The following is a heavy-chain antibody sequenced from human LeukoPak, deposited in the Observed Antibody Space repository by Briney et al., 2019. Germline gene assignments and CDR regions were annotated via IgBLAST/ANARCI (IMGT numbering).Heavy chain of an antibody. CDR1: GYTFTGYY. CDR2: ISAYNGNT. D-gene: IGHD3-9*01. J-gene: IGHJ4*02. CDR3: ARAYYDILTGSEFDY. V-gene: IGHV1-18*04. Sequence: ASVKVSCKASGYTFTGYYIQWVRQAPGQGLEWMGWISAYNGNTNYAQKLQGRVTMTTDTSTSTAYMELRSLRSDDTAVYYCARAYYDILTGSEFDYWGQGTLVTVSS.